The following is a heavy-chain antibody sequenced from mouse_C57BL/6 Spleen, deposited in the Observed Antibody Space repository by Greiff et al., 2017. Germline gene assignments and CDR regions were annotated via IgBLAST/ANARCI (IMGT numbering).Heavy chain of an antibody. Sequence: VQLQQSGPELVKPGASVKISCKASGYAFSSSWMNWVKQRPGKGLEWIGRIYPGDGDTNYNGKFKGKATLTADTSSSTASMQLSSLTSEDSAVYCCARRGWDFYFDYWGQGTTLTVSS. J-gene: IGHJ2*01. D-gene: IGHD4-1*01. CDR2: IYPGDGDT. CDR3: ARRGWDFYFDY. V-gene: IGHV1-82*01. CDR1: GYAFSSSW.